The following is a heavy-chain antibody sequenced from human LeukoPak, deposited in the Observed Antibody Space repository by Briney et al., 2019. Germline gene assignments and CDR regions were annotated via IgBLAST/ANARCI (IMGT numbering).Heavy chain of an antibody. CDR3: AKGDSSGYYYYFDY. J-gene: IGHJ4*02. CDR1: GFTFDDYA. CDR2: ISWNSGSI. D-gene: IGHD3-22*01. V-gene: IGHV3-9*03. Sequence: GGSLRLSCAASGFTFDDYAMHWVRQAPGKGLEWVSGISWNSGSIGYADSVKGRFTISRDNAKNSLYLQMNSLRAEDMALYYCAKGDSSGYYYYFDYWGQGTLVTVSS.